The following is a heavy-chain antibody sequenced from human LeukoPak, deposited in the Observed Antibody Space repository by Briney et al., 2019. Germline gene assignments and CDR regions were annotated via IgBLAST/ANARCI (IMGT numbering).Heavy chain of an antibody. Sequence: GGSLRLSCAASGFTFSDYYMNWIRQAPGKGLKWISYINHSGNTIYYADSVQGRFTISRDNAKNSMYLQMNSLRAEDTAVYYCARDPKDYGDYGGFGLVRSRFDPWGPGTLVTVSS. CDR1: GFTFSDYY. V-gene: IGHV3-11*01. J-gene: IGHJ5*02. CDR2: INHSGNTI. D-gene: IGHD4-17*01. CDR3: ARDPKDYGDYGGFGLVRSRFDP.